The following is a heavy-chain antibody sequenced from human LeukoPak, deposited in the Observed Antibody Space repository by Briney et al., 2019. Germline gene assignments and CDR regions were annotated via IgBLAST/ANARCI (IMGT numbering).Heavy chain of an antibody. Sequence: GGTLRLSCAASGLTFSSYAMNWVRQAPGKGLEWVSAISGSGGSTYYADSVKGRFTISRDNSKNTLYLQMNSLRAEDTAVYYCAKGGGFGEVGGPPERKNAFDIWGQGTMVTVSS. CDR3: AKGGGFGEVGGPPERKNAFDI. D-gene: IGHD3-10*01. CDR2: ISGSGGST. J-gene: IGHJ3*02. V-gene: IGHV3-23*01. CDR1: GLTFSSYA.